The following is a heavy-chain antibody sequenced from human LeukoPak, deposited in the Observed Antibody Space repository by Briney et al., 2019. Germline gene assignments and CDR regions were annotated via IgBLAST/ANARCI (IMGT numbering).Heavy chain of an antibody. CDR1: GGSISSYY. J-gene: IGHJ4*02. Sequence: QVRLQESGPGLVKPSETLSLTCTVSGGSISSYYWSWIRQPPGKGLEWIGYIYYSGSTNYNPSLKSRVTISVDTSKNQFSLKLSSVTAADTAVYYCARGRPTNLNGIYWGQGTLVTVSS. CDR3: ARGRPTNLNGIY. CDR2: IYYSGST. V-gene: IGHV4-59*01. D-gene: IGHD1-1*01.